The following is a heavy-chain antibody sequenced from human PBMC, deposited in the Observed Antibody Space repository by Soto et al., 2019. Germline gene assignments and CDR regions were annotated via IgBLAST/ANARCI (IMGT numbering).Heavy chain of an antibody. Sequence: PSSTXSLTCTCSVFSLSNYNLNWIRHSAGKGLEWIGRIYYTWITSYNPSLKSRVTMSVDTFNNQISLKLSSVTAADTAIYYCERERKYKMSGDDDLDIWGLGTMVTV. CDR1: VFSLSNYN. J-gene: IGHJ3*02. CDR3: ERERKYKMSGDDDLDI. D-gene: IGHD1-1*01. V-gene: IGHV4-4*07. CDR2: IYYTWIT.